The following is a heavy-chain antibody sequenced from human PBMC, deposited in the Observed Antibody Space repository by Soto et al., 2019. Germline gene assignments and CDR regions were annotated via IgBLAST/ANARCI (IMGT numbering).Heavy chain of an antibody. CDR2: ISYDGSHK. CDR3: ARARVAARPYFDY. V-gene: IGHV3-30-3*01. CDR1: GFTFSNYA. J-gene: IGHJ4*02. D-gene: IGHD6-6*01. Sequence: QVQLVESGGCVVQSGRSLRLSCAASGFTFSNYAMHWVRQAPGKGLAWVAVISYDGSHKSNADSVKGRITISTDNSKNTLYLEMNSLRTEDTAVYYCARARVAARPYFDYWGQGTLVTVSS.